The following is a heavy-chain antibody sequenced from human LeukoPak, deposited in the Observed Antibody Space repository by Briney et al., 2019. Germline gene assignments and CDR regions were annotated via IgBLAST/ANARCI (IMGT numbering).Heavy chain of an antibody. CDR1: GYTLTELS. Sequence: ASVKVSCKVSGYTLTELSMHWVRQAPGKGLEWMGGFDPEDGETIYAQKFQGRVTMTEDTSTDTAYMELSSLRSEDTAVYYCARDSDLLLWFGELIYFDYWGQGTLVTVSS. CDR2: FDPEDGET. V-gene: IGHV1-24*01. CDR3: ARDSDLLLWFGELIYFDY. J-gene: IGHJ4*02. D-gene: IGHD3-10*01.